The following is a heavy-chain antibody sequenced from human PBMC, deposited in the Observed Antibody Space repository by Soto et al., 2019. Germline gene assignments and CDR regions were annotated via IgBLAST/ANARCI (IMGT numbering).Heavy chain of an antibody. CDR2: INQDGNED. CDR1: GFTFSSYW. J-gene: IGHJ4*02. Sequence: GGSLRLSCAAPGFTFSSYWMNWVRQAPGKGLEWVANINQDGNEDNLLDSVKGRFTISRDNAKNSLFLQMNSLRVDDTAVYYCARTGDGHHDFLDYWGQGALVTVSS. V-gene: IGHV3-7*01. D-gene: IGHD1-1*01. CDR3: ARTGDGHHDFLDY.